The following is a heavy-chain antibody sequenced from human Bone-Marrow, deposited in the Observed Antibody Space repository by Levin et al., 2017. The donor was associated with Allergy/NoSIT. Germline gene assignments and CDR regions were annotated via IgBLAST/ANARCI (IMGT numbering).Heavy chain of an antibody. V-gene: IGHV4-4*07. J-gene: IGHJ4*02. CDR1: GGSIRSYY. CDR2: IFPSGTT. D-gene: IGHD1-14*01. CDR3: ARIGIYRYFDY. Sequence: SETLSLTCTVSGGSIRSYYWSWIRQPAGKGLEWIGRIFPSGTTSYIPSLKSRVTMSLDTAKNHFSLNLNSVTAADTAVYYCARIGIYRYFDYWGQGTLVTVSS.